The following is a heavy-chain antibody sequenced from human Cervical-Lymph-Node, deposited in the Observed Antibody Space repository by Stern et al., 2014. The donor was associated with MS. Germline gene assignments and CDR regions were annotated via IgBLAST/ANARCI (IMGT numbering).Heavy chain of an antibody. CDR1: GFSLRTSGVG. D-gene: IGHD2-15*01. J-gene: IGHJ4*02. CDR2: IYWDDDK. CDR3: AHRLCNGGSCYFDY. Sequence: QVTLKESGPTLVKPTQTLTLTCTFSGFSLRTSGVGVGWIRQPPGKALEWLALIYWDDDKRYSPSLKSRLTITKDTSKTQVVLTMTDMDPVDTATYYCAHRLCNGGSCYFDYWGQGTLVTVSS. V-gene: IGHV2-5*02.